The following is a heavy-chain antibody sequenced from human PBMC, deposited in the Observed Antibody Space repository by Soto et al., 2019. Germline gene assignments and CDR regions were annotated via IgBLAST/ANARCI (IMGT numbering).Heavy chain of an antibody. CDR3: ARYSLGESLYYFDY. CDR1: GYTFTSYG. CDR2: ISAYNGNT. J-gene: IGHJ4*02. V-gene: IGHV1-18*01. D-gene: IGHD3-10*01. Sequence: ASVKVSCKASGYTFTSYGISWVRQAPGQGLEWMGWISAYNGNTNYAQKLQGRVTMTTDTSTSTAYMELRSLRSDDTAVYYCARYSLGESLYYFDYWSQGTLVTVSS.